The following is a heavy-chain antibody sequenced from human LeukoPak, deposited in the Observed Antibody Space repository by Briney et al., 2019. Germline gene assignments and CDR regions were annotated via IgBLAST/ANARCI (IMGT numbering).Heavy chain of an antibody. J-gene: IGHJ4*02. D-gene: IGHD7-27*01. Sequence: GESLTISCKGSGYNFTSYWIGWVRQMPGKGLEWMGIIYPGDSDTRYSPSFQGQVTISAGKSISTAYLQWSSLKASDTAMYYCARPPTNWGSSDYWGQGTLVTVSS. V-gene: IGHV5-51*01. CDR3: ARPPTNWGSSDY. CDR1: GYNFTSYW. CDR2: IYPGDSDT.